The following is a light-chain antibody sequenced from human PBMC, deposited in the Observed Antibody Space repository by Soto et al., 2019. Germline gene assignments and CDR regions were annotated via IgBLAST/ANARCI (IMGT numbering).Light chain of an antibody. V-gene: IGLV1-40*01. J-gene: IGLJ3*02. CDR3: QSYDSSLSGCV. CDR1: SSNFGAGYD. CDR2: GNS. Sequence: QPVLTQPPSVSGAPGQRVTISCTGSSSNFGAGYDVHRYQQLPGTAPKLLIDGNSNRPSGVPDRFSDSKSGTSASLAITGLQAEDESDYDCQSYDSSLSGCVFGRGTTLTVL.